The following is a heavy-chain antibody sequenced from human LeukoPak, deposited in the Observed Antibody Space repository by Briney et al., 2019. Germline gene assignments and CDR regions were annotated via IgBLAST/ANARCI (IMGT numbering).Heavy chain of an antibody. CDR2: IFPSGDEI. V-gene: IGHV3-21*01. CDR1: GFTFSTFA. CDR3: ATHEVTVVTRSTFDN. D-gene: IGHD4-23*01. Sequence: GGSLRLSCAASGFTFSTFAMIWVRQPPGKGLEWVSSIFPSGDEIHYADSVRGRFTISRDNAQNSLYLQMNSLRAEDTAVYYCATHEVTVVTRSTFDNWGQGTLVTVSS. J-gene: IGHJ4*02.